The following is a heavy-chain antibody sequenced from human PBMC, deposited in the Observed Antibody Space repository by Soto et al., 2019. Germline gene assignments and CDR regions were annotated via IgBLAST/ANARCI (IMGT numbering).Heavy chain of an antibody. Sequence: GGSLRLSCATSGFTFSNYWMHWVRQVPGRGLVWVSRIDTDGSTTSYADFAKGRFTISRGNSKNTLYLQMNSLRAEDTAVYYCARQLAARPDYYYYGMDVWGQGTTVTVSS. CDR2: IDTDGSTT. D-gene: IGHD6-6*01. V-gene: IGHV3-74*01. J-gene: IGHJ6*02. CDR1: GFTFSNYW. CDR3: ARQLAARPDYYYYGMDV.